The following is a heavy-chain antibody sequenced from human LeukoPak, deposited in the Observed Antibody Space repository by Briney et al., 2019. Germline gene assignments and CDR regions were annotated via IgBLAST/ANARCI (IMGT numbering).Heavy chain of an antibody. Sequence: SETLSLTCSVSGGSISSSSSYWGWIRRPPGKGLEWIGRIYYSGSSFDNPPLKSRVTISVDTSKNQFSLKLSSVTAADTAVYYCARHRSGWLQSSFDYWGQGTLVTVSS. D-gene: IGHD5-24*01. J-gene: IGHJ4*02. CDR3: ARHRSGWLQSSFDY. CDR2: IYYSGSS. V-gene: IGHV4-39*01. CDR1: GGSISSSSSY.